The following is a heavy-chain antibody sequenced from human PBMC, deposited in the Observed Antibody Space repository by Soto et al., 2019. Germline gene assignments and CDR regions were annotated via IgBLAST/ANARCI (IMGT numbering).Heavy chain of an antibody. CDR2: ISAYNGNT. J-gene: IGHJ5*02. CDR3: AREGSVSDFWSGYYTVNWFDP. Sequence: ASVKVSCKASGYTFTSYVISWVRQAPGQGLEWMGWISAYNGNTNYAQKLQGRVTMTTDTSTSTAYMELRSLRSDDTAVYYCAREGSVSDFWSGYYTVNWFDPWGQGTLVTVSS. V-gene: IGHV1-18*01. D-gene: IGHD3-3*01. CDR1: GYTFTSYV.